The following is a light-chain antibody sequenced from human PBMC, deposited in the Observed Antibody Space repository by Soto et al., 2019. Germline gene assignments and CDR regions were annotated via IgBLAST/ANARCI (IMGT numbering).Light chain of an antibody. CDR1: STDVGAYNY. CDR2: EVT. CDR3: GSHAGNSNLV. Sequence: QSALTQPPSASGSPGQSVTISCTGTSTDVGAYNYVSWYQQHPGKAPKLMIYEVTKRPSGVPDRFSGSKSGNTASLTVSGLQTEDEDDYYWGSHAGNSNLVFGGGTKLTVL. J-gene: IGLJ3*02. V-gene: IGLV2-8*01.